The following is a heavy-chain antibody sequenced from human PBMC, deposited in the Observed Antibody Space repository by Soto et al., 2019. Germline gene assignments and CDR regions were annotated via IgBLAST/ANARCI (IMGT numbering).Heavy chain of an antibody. CDR2: MNPNSGNT. V-gene: IGHV1-8*01. CDR1: GYTFTSYD. CDR3: ATGRMVVAATYYFDY. J-gene: IGHJ4*02. Sequence: EASVKVSCKASGYTFTSYDINWVRQATGQGLEWMGWMNPNSGNTGYAQKYQGRVTMTRNTSISTAYMVLSSLRSEDTAVYYFATGRMVVAATYYFDYWGQGTLVTVSS. D-gene: IGHD2-15*01.